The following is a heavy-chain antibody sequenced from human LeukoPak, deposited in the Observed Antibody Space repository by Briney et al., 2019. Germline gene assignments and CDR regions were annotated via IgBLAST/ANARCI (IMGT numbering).Heavy chain of an antibody. Sequence: NPSETLSLTCTVSGGSISSYYWSWIRQPPGKGLEWIGYIYYSGSTSYNPSLKSRVTISVDTSKKQFSLKLSSVTAADTAFYYCARSRALDIWGQGTMVTVSS. D-gene: IGHD3-10*01. V-gene: IGHV4-59*01. J-gene: IGHJ3*02. CDR1: GGSISSYY. CDR2: IYYSGST. CDR3: ARSRALDI.